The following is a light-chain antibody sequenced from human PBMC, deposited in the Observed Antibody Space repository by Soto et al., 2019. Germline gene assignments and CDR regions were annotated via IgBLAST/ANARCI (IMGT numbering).Light chain of an antibody. CDR3: GTWDSSVRAFV. CDR1: IYNIGYND. Sequence: QSVLTQPPSVSAAPGQKVTISCSGSIYNIGYNDVSWYRQLPGTTPHLLIYDNNKRPSGIPDRFSGSKSGTSATLGITGLQTGYEADYYCGTWDSSVRAFVFATGTKLTVL. CDR2: DNN. V-gene: IGLV1-51*01. J-gene: IGLJ1*01.